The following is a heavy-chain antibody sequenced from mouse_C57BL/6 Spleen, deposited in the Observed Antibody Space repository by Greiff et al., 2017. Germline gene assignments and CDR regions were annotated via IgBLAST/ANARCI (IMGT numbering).Heavy chain of an antibody. CDR3: ARRGNSVVSDY. V-gene: IGHV1-55*01. J-gene: IGHJ2*01. CDR1: GYTFTSYW. D-gene: IGHD1-1*01. Sequence: QVQLKQPGAELVKPGASVKMSCKASGYTFTSYWITWVKQRPGQGLEWIGDIYPGSGSTNYNEKFKSKATLTVDTSSSTADMQLSSLTSEDSAVYYCARRGNSVVSDYWGQGTTLTVSS. CDR2: IYPGSGST.